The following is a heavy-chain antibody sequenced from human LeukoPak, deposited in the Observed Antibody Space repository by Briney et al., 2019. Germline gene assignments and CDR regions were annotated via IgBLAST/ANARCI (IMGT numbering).Heavy chain of an antibody. Sequence: GGSLRLSCAASGFTFSSYAMHWVRQAPGKGLEWVAVISYDGSNKYYADSVKGRFTISRDNSKNTLYLQMNSLKAEDTAVYYCARGLSMVTPFALGYWGQGTLVTVSS. J-gene: IGHJ4*02. CDR2: ISYDGSNK. V-gene: IGHV3-30*04. CDR3: ARGLSMVTPFALGY. CDR1: GFTFSSYA. D-gene: IGHD5-18*01.